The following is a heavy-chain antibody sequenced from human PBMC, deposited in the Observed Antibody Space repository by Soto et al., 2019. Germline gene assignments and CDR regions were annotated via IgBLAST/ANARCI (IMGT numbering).Heavy chain of an antibody. Sequence: QVQLLQSGPGVQKPGASVKVSCKTSGYTFTRNAIHWVRQAPGQGLEWMGWINAGNGNTRKSQKFQDRVTFTRDTSATTVYMELSGLRSEDTAVYYCARDKSENNYYSYNMDVWGKGTTITVSS. J-gene: IGHJ6*03. CDR2: INAGNGNT. V-gene: IGHV1-3*01. CDR3: ARDKSENNYYSYNMDV. CDR1: GYTFTRNA. D-gene: IGHD3-10*01.